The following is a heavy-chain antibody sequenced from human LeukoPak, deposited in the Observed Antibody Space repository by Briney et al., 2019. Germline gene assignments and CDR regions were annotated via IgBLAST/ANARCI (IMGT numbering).Heavy chain of an antibody. CDR1: GFFFSSSG. D-gene: IGHD6-19*01. CDR2: IADDGGKQ. J-gene: IGHJ5*02. V-gene: IGHV3-30*03. Sequence: GGSLRLSCAASGFFFSSSGMHWVRQAPGKGLEWVAVIADDGGKQYYADSVQGRFTISRDNSENTLFLKMSSLRPEDTAVYYCARDGPWQWLVGAPFDPWGQGTLVTVSS. CDR3: ARDGPWQWLVGAPFDP.